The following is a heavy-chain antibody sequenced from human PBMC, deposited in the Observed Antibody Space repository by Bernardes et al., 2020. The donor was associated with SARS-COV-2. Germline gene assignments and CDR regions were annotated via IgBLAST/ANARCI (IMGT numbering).Heavy chain of an antibody. CDR3: ARHAAAYYYDSSGRIPYDY. V-gene: IGHV5-51*01. CDR1: GYSFTSYW. Sequence: GESLKISCKGSGYSFTSYWIGWVRQMPGKGLEWMGIIYPGDSDTRYSPSFQGQVTISADKSISTAYLQWSSLKASDTAMYYCARHAAAYYYDSSGRIPYDYWGQGTLVTVSS. J-gene: IGHJ4*02. CDR2: IYPGDSDT. D-gene: IGHD3-22*01.